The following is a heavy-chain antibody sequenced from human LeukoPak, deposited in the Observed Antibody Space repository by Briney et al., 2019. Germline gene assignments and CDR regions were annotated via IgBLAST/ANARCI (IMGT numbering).Heavy chain of an antibody. CDR3: ARVPPTGDLGPLDY. Sequence: ASVRVSCKASGYTFTNYAMNWVRQAPGQGLEWMGWINTNTGDPTYAQGFTGRIVFSLDTSVSTAYLQISSLKAEDTAVYYCARVPPTGDLGPLDYWGQGTLVTVS. V-gene: IGHV7-4-1*02. J-gene: IGHJ4*02. D-gene: IGHD3-10*01. CDR2: INTNTGDP. CDR1: GYTFTNYA.